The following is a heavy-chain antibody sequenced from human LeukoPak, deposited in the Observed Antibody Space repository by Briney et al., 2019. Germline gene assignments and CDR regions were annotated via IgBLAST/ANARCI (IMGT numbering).Heavy chain of an antibody. J-gene: IGHJ5*02. Sequence: PGGSLRLSCAASGFAVSSNYMSWVRQAPGKGLEWVSVIYSGGSTYYADSVKGRFTISRDNSKNTLYLQMNSLRAEDTAVYYCATDFPYYYDSSGYSNWFDPWGQGTLVTVSS. CDR3: ATDFPYYYDSSGYSNWFDP. CDR2: IYSGGST. V-gene: IGHV3-53*01. CDR1: GFAVSSNY. D-gene: IGHD3-22*01.